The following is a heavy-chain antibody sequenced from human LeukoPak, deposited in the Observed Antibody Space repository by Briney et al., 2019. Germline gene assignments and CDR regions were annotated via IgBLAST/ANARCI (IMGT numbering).Heavy chain of an antibody. Sequence: PPGTLSLTCGVSGGSIDITNYWSWVRQAPGKGLEWIGEISHSGTTNYNPSLRSRVTMFLDRANNQFSLSLTSVTAADSAVYYCTRENRPFCPFAYWGRGVLVTVSS. CDR3: TRENRPFCPFAY. J-gene: IGHJ4*02. CDR1: GGSIDITNY. CDR2: ISHSGTT. D-gene: IGHD2/OR15-2a*01. V-gene: IGHV4-4*03.